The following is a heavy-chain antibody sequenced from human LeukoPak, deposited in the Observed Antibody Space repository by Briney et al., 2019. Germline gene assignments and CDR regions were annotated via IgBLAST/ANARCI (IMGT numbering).Heavy chain of an antibody. Sequence: GASVKVSCKASGYTFTSYYMHWVRQAPGQGLEWMGIINPSGGSTSYAQKFQGRVTMTRDTSTSTVYMELSSLRSEDTAVYYCVRDGEGVAISVNYWFDPWGQGTLVTVSS. J-gene: IGHJ5*02. CDR2: INPSGGST. D-gene: IGHD3-10*01. V-gene: IGHV1-46*01. CDR1: GYTFTSYY. CDR3: VRDGEGVAISVNYWFDP.